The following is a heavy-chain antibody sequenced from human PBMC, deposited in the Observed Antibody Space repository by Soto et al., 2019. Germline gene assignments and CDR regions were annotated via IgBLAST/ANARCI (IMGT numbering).Heavy chain of an antibody. CDR1: GFTISGCS. CDR2: ITIRTGNI. CDR3: ASQAHYYYDSSGYYYY. V-gene: IGHV3-48*01. J-gene: IGHJ4*02. D-gene: IGHD3-22*01. Sequence: GGSLRLSCEASGFTISGCSMNWVRQAPGKGLEWLAYITIRTGNILYADSVKGRFTISRDNSKNTLYLQMNSLRAEDTAVYYCASQAHYYYDSSGYYYYWGQGTLVTVSS.